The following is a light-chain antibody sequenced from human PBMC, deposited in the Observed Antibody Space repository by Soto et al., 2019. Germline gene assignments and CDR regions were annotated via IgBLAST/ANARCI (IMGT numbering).Light chain of an antibody. V-gene: IGLV1-44*01. CDR3: AAWDGSLNGVV. CDR1: NSNIGSNT. CDR2: SSN. J-gene: IGLJ3*02. Sequence: QSVLTQPPSASGTPGQRVTISYSGSNSNIGSNTVNWYQQFPGAAPKLLVYSSNLRPSGVPDRFSGSKSGTSASLAISGLQSEDESDYYCAAWDGSLNGVVFGGGTKLTVL.